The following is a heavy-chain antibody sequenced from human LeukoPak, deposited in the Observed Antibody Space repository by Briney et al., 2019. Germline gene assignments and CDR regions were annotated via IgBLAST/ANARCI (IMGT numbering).Heavy chain of an antibody. CDR2: IWYDGSNK. V-gene: IGHV3-33*01. CDR1: GFTFSSYG. J-gene: IGHJ4*02. CDR3: ARDLKFPEQQLTSPFDY. D-gene: IGHD6-13*01. Sequence: PGRSLRLSCAASGFTFSSYGMHWVRQAPGKGLEWAAVIWYDGSNKYYADSVKGRFTISRDNSKNTLYLQMNSLRAEDTAVYYCARDLKFPEQQLTSPFDYWGQGTLVTVSS.